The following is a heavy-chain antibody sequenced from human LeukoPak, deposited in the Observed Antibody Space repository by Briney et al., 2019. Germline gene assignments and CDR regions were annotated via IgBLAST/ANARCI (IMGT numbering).Heavy chain of an antibody. D-gene: IGHD3-22*01. V-gene: IGHV4-59*11. Sequence: SETLSLTCTVSGDSISNHYWSWIRQPPGKGLERIGYTHYSGTGNYNPSLKSRVTISIDTSKNRFSLRLTSVTAADTAVYYCARVRFYDTTGYSTSYYLDYWGQGALVTVSS. CDR2: THYSGTG. J-gene: IGHJ4*02. CDR3: ARVRFYDTTGYSTSYYLDY. CDR1: GDSISNHY.